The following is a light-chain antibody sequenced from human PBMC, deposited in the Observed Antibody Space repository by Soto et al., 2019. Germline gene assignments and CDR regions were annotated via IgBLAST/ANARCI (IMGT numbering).Light chain of an antibody. V-gene: IGKV3-11*01. Sequence: EIVLTQSPATLSLSPGERATLSCRASQSVSSYLAWYQQKTGQAPRLLIYDASNRATGIPARFSGSGSVTDFTLTISSLEPEDFAVYYCQQRSNWPPITFGGGTKVEIK. J-gene: IGKJ4*01. CDR2: DAS. CDR1: QSVSSY. CDR3: QQRSNWPPIT.